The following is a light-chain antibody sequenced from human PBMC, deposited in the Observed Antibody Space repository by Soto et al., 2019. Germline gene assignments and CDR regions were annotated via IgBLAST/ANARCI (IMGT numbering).Light chain of an antibody. CDR1: QSISTY. Sequence: DIQMTQSPSSLSASVGDRVTITCRASQSISTYLNWYQQKPGKAPKLLIHGASSLQSGVPSRFGGSGSGTDFTLTITSLQPEDFATYFCQQTYSSPQITFGPGTKVDIK. CDR2: GAS. V-gene: IGKV1-39*01. CDR3: QQTYSSPQIT. J-gene: IGKJ3*01.